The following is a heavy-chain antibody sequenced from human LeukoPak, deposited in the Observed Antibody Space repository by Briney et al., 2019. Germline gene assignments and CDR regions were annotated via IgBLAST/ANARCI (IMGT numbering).Heavy chain of an antibody. V-gene: IGHV3-23*01. D-gene: IGHD6-19*01. CDR1: GFTFSSYA. CDR3: ASKVQSSGWSDDAFDI. CDR2: ISGSGGST. J-gene: IGHJ3*02. Sequence: PGGSLRLSCAASGFTFSSYAMSWVRQAPGKGLEWVSAISGSGGSTYYADSVKGRFTISRDNAKNSLYLQMNSLRAEDTAVYYCASKVQSSGWSDDAFDIWGQGTMVTVSS.